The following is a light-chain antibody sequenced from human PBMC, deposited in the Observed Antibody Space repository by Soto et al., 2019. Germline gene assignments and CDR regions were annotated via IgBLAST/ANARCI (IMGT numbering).Light chain of an antibody. CDR2: DAS. CDR3: QQYYNLPPLT. J-gene: IGKJ4*01. Sequence: IQLTQSPSSLSAFVGDRVTITCQASRDIGTYLQWYQQKPGKAPSLLISDASKLEAGVPSRFSGSGSGSDFTFTITSLQPEDLGTYYCQQYYNLPPLTFGGGTKVDIK. V-gene: IGKV1-33*01. CDR1: RDIGTY.